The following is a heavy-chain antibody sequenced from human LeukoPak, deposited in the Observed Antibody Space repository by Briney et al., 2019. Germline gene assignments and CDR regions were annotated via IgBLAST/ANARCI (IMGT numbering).Heavy chain of an antibody. V-gene: IGHV3-23*01. D-gene: IGHD2-2*01. CDR1: GFTFSSYA. J-gene: IGHJ6*02. Sequence: GGSLRLSCAASGFTFSSYAMSWVRQAPGKGLEWVSAISGSGGSTYYADSVKGRFTISRDNSKNTLYLQMNSLRAEDTAVYYCAKVGREYQLLFYGMDVWGQGTTVTVSS. CDR2: ISGSGGST. CDR3: AKVGREYQLLFYGMDV.